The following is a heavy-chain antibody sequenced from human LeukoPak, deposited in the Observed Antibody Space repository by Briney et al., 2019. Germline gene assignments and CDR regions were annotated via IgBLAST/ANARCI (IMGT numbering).Heavy chain of an antibody. D-gene: IGHD1-26*01. V-gene: IGHV4-61*02. CDR3: ARGVGTTNLDY. CDR2: MYTSGST. CDR1: GDSMSSGNYY. J-gene: IGHJ4*02. Sequence: SQTLSLTCTVSGDSMSSGNYYWSWIRQPAGTGLEWIGRMYTSGSTNYNPSLKSRVIISVDTSKNQFSLQLNSVTAADTAVYYCARGVGTTNLDYWGQGTLVTVSS.